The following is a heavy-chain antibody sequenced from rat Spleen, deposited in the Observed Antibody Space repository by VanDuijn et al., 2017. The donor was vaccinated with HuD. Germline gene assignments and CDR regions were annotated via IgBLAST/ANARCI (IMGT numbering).Heavy chain of an antibody. Sequence: EVQLVESGGGLVQPGRSLKLSCAASGFTFSNYDMAWVRQAPTTGLEWVASISPSGGSTYYRDSVKGRFTVSRDNAKSTLYLQMDSLRSEDTATYYCARHRTDTYYGRGYFDYWGQGVMVTVSS. CDR3: ARHRTDTYYGRGYFDY. D-gene: IGHD1-9*01. V-gene: IGHV5-25*01. CDR2: ISPSGGST. CDR1: GFTFSNYD. J-gene: IGHJ2*01.